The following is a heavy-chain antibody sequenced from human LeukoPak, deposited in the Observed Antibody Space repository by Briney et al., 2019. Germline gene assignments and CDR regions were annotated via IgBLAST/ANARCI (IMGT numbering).Heavy chain of an antibody. D-gene: IGHD3-22*01. J-gene: IGHJ4*02. V-gene: IGHV4-38-2*02. CDR1: GYSISSGHY. CDR2: IYHSGST. Sequence: SSETLSLTCAVSGYSISSGHYWGWIRQPPGKGLEWIGSIYHSGSTYYNPSLKSRVTISVDTSKNHFSLKLSSVTAADTAVYFCARDRSAIYYDSSGYYPKDYFDYWGQGTLVTVSS. CDR3: ARDRSAIYYDSSGYYPKDYFDY.